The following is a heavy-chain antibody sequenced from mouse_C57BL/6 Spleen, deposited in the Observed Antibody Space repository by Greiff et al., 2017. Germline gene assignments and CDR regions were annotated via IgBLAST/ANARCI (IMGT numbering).Heavy chain of an antibody. CDR1: GYSFTSYY. J-gene: IGHJ3*01. D-gene: IGHD3-1*01. Sequence: VKLQESGPELVKPGASVKISCKASGYSFTSYYIHWVKQRPGQGLEWIGWIYPGSGNTKYNEKFKGKATLTADTSSSTAYMQLSSLTSEDSAVYYCARDSGGFAYWGQGTLVTVSA. CDR3: ARDSGGFAY. V-gene: IGHV1-66*01. CDR2: IYPGSGNT.